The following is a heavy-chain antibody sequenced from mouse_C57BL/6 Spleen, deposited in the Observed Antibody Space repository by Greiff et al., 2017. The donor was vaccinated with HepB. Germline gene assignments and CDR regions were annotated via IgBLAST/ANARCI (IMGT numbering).Heavy chain of an antibody. CDR2: IRNKANGYTT. D-gene: IGHD2-1*01. V-gene: IGHV7-3*01. Sequence: EVKLMESGGGLVQPGGSLSLSCAASGFTFTDYYMSWVRQPPGKALEWLGFIRNKANGYTTEYSASVKGRFTISRDNSQSILYLQMNALRAEDSATYYCARYSNYEGWFAYWGQGTLVTVSA. J-gene: IGHJ3*01. CDR3: ARYSNYEGWFAY. CDR1: GFTFTDYY.